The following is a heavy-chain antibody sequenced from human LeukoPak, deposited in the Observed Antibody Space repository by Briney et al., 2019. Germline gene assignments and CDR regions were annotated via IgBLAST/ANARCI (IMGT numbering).Heavy chain of an antibody. CDR2: IYYSGST. D-gene: IGHD1-26*01. V-gene: IGHV4-31*03. J-gene: IGHJ4*02. Sequence: SETLSLTCTVSGGSISSGGYYWSWIRQHPGKGLEWIGYIYYSGSTYYNPSLKSRVTISVDTSKNQFSLKLSSVTAADTAVYYCARGRSGSYYFDYWGQGTLVTVSS. CDR1: GGSISSGGYY. CDR3: ARGRSGSYYFDY.